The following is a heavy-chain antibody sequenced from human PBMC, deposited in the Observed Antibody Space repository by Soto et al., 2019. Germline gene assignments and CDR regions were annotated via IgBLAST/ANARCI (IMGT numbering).Heavy chain of an antibody. J-gene: IGHJ4*02. V-gene: IGHV3-30-3*01. Sequence: GGSLRLSCAASGFTFSSYAMHWVRQAPGKGLEWVAVISYDGSNKYYADSVKGRFTISRDNSKNTLYLQMNSLRAEDTAVYYCAREPGSSSWYSWGQGTLVTVSS. CDR3: AREPGSSSWYS. CDR1: GFTFSSYA. CDR2: ISYDGSNK. D-gene: IGHD6-13*01.